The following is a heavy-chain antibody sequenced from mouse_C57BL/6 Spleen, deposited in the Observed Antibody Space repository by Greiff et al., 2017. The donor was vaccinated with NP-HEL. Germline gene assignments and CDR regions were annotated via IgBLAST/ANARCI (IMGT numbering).Heavy chain of an antibody. CDR3: ARFDGYYGYFDV. Sequence: QVQLQQPGAELVRPGSSVKLSCKASGYTFTSYWMHWVKQRPIQGLEWIGNIDPSDSETHYNQKFKDKATLTVDKSSSTAYMQLSSLTSEDSAVYYCARFDGYYGYFDVWGTGTTVTVSS. CDR2: IDPSDSET. CDR1: GYTFTSYW. V-gene: IGHV1-52*01. D-gene: IGHD2-3*01. J-gene: IGHJ1*03.